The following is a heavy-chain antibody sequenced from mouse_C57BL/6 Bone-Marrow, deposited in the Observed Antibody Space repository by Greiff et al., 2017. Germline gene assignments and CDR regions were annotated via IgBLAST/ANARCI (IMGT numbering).Heavy chain of an antibody. CDR2: IDPSDGDT. J-gene: IGHJ3*01. D-gene: IGHD2-10*01. V-gene: IGHV1-59*01. CDR3: ARTYYDNEGFAY. CDR1: GYTFTSYW. Sequence: VQLQQPGPVLVRPGTSVKLSCKASGYTFTSYWMHWVKQRPGKGLEWIGVIDPSDGDTNYNQKFKGKATLTVDTSSSTAYMELSSLTSEDSAVYYCARTYYDNEGFAYWGQGTLVTVS.